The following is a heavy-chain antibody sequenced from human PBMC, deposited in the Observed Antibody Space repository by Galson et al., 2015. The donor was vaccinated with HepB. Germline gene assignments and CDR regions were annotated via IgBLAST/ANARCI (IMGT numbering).Heavy chain of an antibody. V-gene: IGHV3-9*01. Sequence: SLRLSCAASGFRFEDYAMHWVRQVPGKGLEWVPGISWNSGSIGYVDSVKGRFTISRDNAKKSLYLQMNSLRDEDTALYYCTKEKNGYGYLDYWGQGTLVFVS. CDR2: ISWNSGSI. D-gene: IGHD5-18*01. CDR1: GFRFEDYA. J-gene: IGHJ4*02. CDR3: TKEKNGYGYLDY.